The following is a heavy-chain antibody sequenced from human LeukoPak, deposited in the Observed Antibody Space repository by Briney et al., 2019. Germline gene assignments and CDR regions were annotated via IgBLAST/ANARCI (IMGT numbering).Heavy chain of an antibody. CDR1: GGSISSYY. CDR2: IHYSGST. J-gene: IGHJ4*02. V-gene: IGHV4-59*01. CDR3: ARQVHDSGDSLYHFDY. Sequence: SETLSLTCTVSGGSISSYYWSWIRQPPGKGLEWIGYIHYSGSTNYNSSLKSRVTISVDTSKNQFSLKLSSVTAADTAVYYCARQVHDSGDSLYHFDYWGQGTLVTVSS. D-gene: IGHD4-17*01.